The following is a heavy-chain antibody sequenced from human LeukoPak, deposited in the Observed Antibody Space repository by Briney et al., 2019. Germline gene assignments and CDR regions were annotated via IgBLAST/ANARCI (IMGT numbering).Heavy chain of an antibody. CDR1: GFTFGSYA. CDR2: ISGSGGST. CDR3: AKGTARVTMIVVISFDY. Sequence: GGSLRLSCAASGFTFGSYAMSWVRQAPGKGLEWVSAISGSGGSTYYADSVKGGFTISRDNTTNTLYLKMNSLKADDPAVYYCAKGTARVTMIVVISFDYWGQGTLVTVSS. J-gene: IGHJ4*02. V-gene: IGHV3-23*01. D-gene: IGHD3-22*01.